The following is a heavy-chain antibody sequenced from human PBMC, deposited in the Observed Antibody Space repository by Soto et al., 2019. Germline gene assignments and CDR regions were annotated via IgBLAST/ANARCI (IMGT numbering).Heavy chain of an antibody. CDR1: GGSISSGDYY. D-gene: IGHD2-2*01. V-gene: IGHV4-30-4*01. CDR2: IYYSGST. Sequence: PSETLSLTCTVSGGSISSGDYYWSWIRQPPGKGLEWIGYIYYSGSTYYNPSLKSRVTISVDTSKNQFSLKLSSVTAADTAVYYCARAGLPAAKGTFDYWGQGTLVTVSS. CDR3: ARAGLPAAKGTFDY. J-gene: IGHJ4*02.